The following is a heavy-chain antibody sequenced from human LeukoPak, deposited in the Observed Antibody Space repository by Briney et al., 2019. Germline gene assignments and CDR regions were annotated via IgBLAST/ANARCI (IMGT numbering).Heavy chain of an antibody. CDR2: IYPGDSDT. D-gene: IGHD3-22*01. Sequence: GESLQISCNSSGYSFTNYWIGWVRQMPGKGMEWMGMIYPGDSDTRYSPSFQGQVTISADKSISTAYLQWSSLKASDTAMYYCARRGSSGYYYIFDYWGQGALVTVSS. J-gene: IGHJ4*02. CDR1: GYSFTNYW. V-gene: IGHV5-51*01. CDR3: ARRGSSGYYYIFDY.